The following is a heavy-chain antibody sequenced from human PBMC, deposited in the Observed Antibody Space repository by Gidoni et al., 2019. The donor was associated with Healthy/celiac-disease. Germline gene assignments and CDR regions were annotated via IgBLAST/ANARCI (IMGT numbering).Heavy chain of an antibody. CDR2: INWNGGST. Sequence: EVQLVESGGGVVRPGGSLSFSCAASGFTFDDYGMSWVRQAQGKGLEWVSGINWNGGSTGYADSVKGRFTISRDNAKNSLYLQMNSLRAEDTALYHCARGGVRDTKTMDVWGKGTTVTVSS. V-gene: IGHV3-20*01. CDR1: GFTFDDYG. CDR3: ARGGVRDTKTMDV. J-gene: IGHJ6*03. D-gene: IGHD1-26*01.